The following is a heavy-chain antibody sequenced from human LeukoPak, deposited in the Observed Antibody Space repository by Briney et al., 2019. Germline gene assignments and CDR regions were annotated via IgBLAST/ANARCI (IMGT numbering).Heavy chain of an antibody. Sequence: PSETLSLTCSVSGDSITSSNYYWSWIRQPAGKGLEWIGYIYHSGSTYYNPSLKSRVTISVDRSKNQFSLKLSSVTAADTAVYYCARGRYYDSSGPAFDYWGQGTLVTVSS. CDR3: ARGRYYDSSGPAFDY. CDR1: GDSITSSNYY. CDR2: IYHSGST. J-gene: IGHJ4*02. D-gene: IGHD3-22*01. V-gene: IGHV4-30-2*01.